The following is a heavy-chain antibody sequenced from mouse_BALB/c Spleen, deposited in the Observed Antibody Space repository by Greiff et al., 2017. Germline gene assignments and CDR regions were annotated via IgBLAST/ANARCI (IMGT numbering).Heavy chain of an antibody. CDR3: ARDRGLVYAMDY. V-gene: IGHV2-9*02. Sequence: VKLVESGPGLVAPSQSLSITCTVSGFSLTSYGVHWVRQPPGKGLEWLGVIWAGGSTNYNSALMSRLSISKDNSKSQVFLKMNSLQTDDTARYYCARDRGLVYAMDYWGQGTSVTVSS. J-gene: IGHJ4*01. CDR1: GFSLTSYG. CDR2: IWAGGST.